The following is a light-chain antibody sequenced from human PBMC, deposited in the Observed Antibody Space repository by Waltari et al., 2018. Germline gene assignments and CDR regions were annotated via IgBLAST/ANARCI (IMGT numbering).Light chain of an antibody. CDR1: QTVRSY. V-gene: IGKV3-11*01. J-gene: IGKJ2*01. CDR2: DAS. CDR3: QQRSNWPYT. Sequence: EIVSTQSPATLSLSPGERATLSCRASQTVRSYLAWYQQRPGQTPRLLIFDASSRATGISAKFSGSGSGTDFTLTVSNLEPEDFAVYYCQQRSNWPYTFGQGTRVEIK.